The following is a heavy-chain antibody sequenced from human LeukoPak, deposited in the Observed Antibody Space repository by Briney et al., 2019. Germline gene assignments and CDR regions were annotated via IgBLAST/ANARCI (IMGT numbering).Heavy chain of an antibody. Sequence: GGSLRLSCAVSGFTFSDYAMSWVRQAPGKGLDWVSVLTGDGGTYYADSVKGRFTNSRDDSKNTLFLQMNSLRAEDTAVYFCAKVKWKLIGYFDYWGQGTLVTVSS. V-gene: IGHV3-23*01. CDR1: GFTFSDYA. CDR2: LTGDGGT. D-gene: IGHD1-20*01. J-gene: IGHJ4*02. CDR3: AKVKWKLIGYFDY.